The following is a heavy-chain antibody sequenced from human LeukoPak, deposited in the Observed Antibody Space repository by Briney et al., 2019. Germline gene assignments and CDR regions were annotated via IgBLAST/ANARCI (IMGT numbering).Heavy chain of an antibody. CDR1: GFTFRSYG. D-gene: IGHD1-26*01. J-gene: IGHJ4*02. CDR2: INWNGGST. CDR3: ARSSGSYRPFDY. V-gene: IGHV3-20*04. Sequence: GGSLRLSCAASGFTFRSYGMSWVRQAPGKGLEWVSGINWNGGSTGYADSVKGRFTISRDNAKNSLYLQMNSLRAEDTALYYCARSSGSYRPFDYWGQGTLVTVSS.